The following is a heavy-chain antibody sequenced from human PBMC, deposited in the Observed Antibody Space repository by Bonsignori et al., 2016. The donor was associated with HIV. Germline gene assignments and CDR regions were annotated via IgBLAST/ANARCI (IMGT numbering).Heavy chain of an antibody. CDR3: AKVRMIVELLDAFDI. V-gene: IGHV3-9*01. Sequence: VRQAPGKGLEWVSGISWNSGSIGYADSVKGRFTISRDNAKNSLYLQMNSLRAEDTALYYCAKVRMIVELLDAFDIWGQGTMVTVSS. D-gene: IGHD3-22*01. CDR2: ISWNSGSI. J-gene: IGHJ3*02.